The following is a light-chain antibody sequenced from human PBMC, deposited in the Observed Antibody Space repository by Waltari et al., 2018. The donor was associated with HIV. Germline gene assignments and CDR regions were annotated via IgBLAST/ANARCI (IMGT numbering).Light chain of an antibody. CDR3: CSKAGSRTV. CDR1: SSDVGSYNL. J-gene: IGLJ1*01. CDR2: EGT. Sequence: QSALTQPASVSGSPGQSITISCTAASSDVGSYNLVSWYQHHPGSPPKPIFYEGTKRPSGVSSRFSASKSGKTASLTISGLQPEDEAEYYCCSKAGSRTVFGPGTKVTVL. V-gene: IGLV2-23*01.